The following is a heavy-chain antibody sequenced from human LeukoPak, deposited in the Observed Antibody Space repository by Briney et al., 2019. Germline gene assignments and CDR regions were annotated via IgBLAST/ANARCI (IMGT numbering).Heavy chain of an antibody. CDR1: GGSFSGYY. CDR3: ARADDGYDSSFDY. CDR2: IYTSGST. D-gene: IGHD5-12*01. Sequence: PSETLSLTCAVYGGSFSGYYWSWIRQPPGKGLEWIGRIYTSGSTNYNPSLKSRVTMSVDTSKNQFSLKLSSVTAADTAVYYCARADDGYDSSFDYWGQGTLVTVSS. V-gene: IGHV4-59*10. J-gene: IGHJ4*02.